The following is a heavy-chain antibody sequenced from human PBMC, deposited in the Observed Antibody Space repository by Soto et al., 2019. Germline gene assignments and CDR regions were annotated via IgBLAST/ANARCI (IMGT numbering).Heavy chain of an antibody. Sequence: EAQLVESGGGLVQPGGSLRLSCAASGFTFTNYWMSWVRQAPGKGLEWVANIKLDGSEKYYADSAKGRFIISRDNAKTSLYLQMNSLRAEDTAVYYCARDMGVFWSGYPEGGFDYWGQGTPVTVSS. CDR3: ARDMGVFWSGYPEGGFDY. CDR2: IKLDGSEK. CDR1: GFTFTNYW. V-gene: IGHV3-7*01. J-gene: IGHJ4*02. D-gene: IGHD3-3*01.